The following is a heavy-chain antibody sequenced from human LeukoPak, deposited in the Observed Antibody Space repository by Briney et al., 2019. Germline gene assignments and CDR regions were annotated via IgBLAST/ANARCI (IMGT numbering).Heavy chain of an antibody. CDR3: ARGDSSGYYYYFDY. D-gene: IGHD3-22*01. V-gene: IGHV3-48*03. Sequence: GGSLRLSCAASVFTFSSYEMNWVRQAPGKGLEWVSYISSSGSTIYYADSVKGRFTISRDNAKNSLYLQMNSLRAEDTAVYYCARGDSSGYYYYFDYWGQGTLVTVSS. J-gene: IGHJ4*02. CDR1: VFTFSSYE. CDR2: ISSSGSTI.